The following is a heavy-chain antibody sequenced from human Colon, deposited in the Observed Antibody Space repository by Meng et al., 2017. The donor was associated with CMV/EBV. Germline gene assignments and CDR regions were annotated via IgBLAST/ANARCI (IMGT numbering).Heavy chain of an antibody. CDR2: IYPDDSDI. D-gene: IGHD3-3*01. V-gene: IGHV5-51*01. Sequence: GGSLRLSCLGSGYSFRNYWIGWVRQMPGKGLEWMGIIYPDDSDIRYSPSFRGQVTISVDKSIGTAYLQWASLKASDTAMYYCARGSDFWSGYIDHWGQGTLVTVSS. CDR1: GYSFRNYW. J-gene: IGHJ4*02. CDR3: ARGSDFWSGYIDH.